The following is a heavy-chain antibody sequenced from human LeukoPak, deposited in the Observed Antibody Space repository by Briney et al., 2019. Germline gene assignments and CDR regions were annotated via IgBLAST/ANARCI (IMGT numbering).Heavy chain of an antibody. V-gene: IGHV3-15*01. CDR1: GFTLSNAW. CDR2: IRSKTEGGTT. Sequence: GGSLRLSCAASGFTLSNAWMSWVRQAPGKGLECVGRIRSKTEGGTTEYAAPVKGRLTISRDDTKNTLYLQMYSLKTEDTAVYYCTKYYYDSSGFYYHYDYWGQGTLVTVSS. J-gene: IGHJ4*02. D-gene: IGHD3-22*01. CDR3: TKYYYDSSGFYYHYDY.